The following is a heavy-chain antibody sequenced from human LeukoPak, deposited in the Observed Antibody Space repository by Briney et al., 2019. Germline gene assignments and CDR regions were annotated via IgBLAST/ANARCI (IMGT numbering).Heavy chain of an antibody. V-gene: IGHV3-23*01. D-gene: IGHD6-6*01. CDR1: GFTFSSYA. J-gene: IGHJ6*03. CDR3: AKEILSARPYYYYYCMDV. CDR2: ISGSGGGT. Sequence: PGGSLRLSCAASGFTFSSYAMSWVRQAPGEGLGWVSAISGSGGGTYYADSVKGRFTISRDNSKNTLYLQMNSLRAEDTAVYYCAKEILSARPYYYYYCMDVWGKGTTVTVSS.